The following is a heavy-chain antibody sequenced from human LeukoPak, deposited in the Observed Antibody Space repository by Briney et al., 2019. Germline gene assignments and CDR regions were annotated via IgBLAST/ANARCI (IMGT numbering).Heavy chain of an antibody. J-gene: IGHJ3*02. Sequence: GGSLRLSCVVSGFTFSRYSMNWVRQAPGKGLEWVSYFGTSRGIINYADSVKGRFSISIDNAKNSLYLQMNSLRDEDTAVYYCASLTPYKRNDWGSNIWGQGTVVTVSS. CDR2: FGTSRGII. V-gene: IGHV3-48*02. D-gene: IGHD1-1*01. CDR1: GFTFSRYS. CDR3: ASLTPYKRNDWGSNI.